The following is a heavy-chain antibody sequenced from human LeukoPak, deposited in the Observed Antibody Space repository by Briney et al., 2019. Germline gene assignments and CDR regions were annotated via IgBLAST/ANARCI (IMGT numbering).Heavy chain of an antibody. CDR3: ARGPHLYSGSPFGY. CDR1: GGSISSGDYY. CDR2: IYYSGST. J-gene: IGHJ4*02. D-gene: IGHD1-26*01. Sequence: SQTLSLTCTVSGGSISSGDYYWSWIRQPPGKGLEWIGYIYYSGSTYYNPSLKSRVTISVDTSKNQFSLKLSSVTAADTAVYYCARGPHLYSGSPFGYWGQGTLVTVSS. V-gene: IGHV4-30-4*01.